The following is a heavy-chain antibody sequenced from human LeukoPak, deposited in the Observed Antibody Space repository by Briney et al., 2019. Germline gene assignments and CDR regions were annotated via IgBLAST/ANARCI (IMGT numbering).Heavy chain of an antibody. CDR3: ARAFAPGIRKALWFGDSL. V-gene: IGHV3-21*01. CDR1: GFTFSKHG. D-gene: IGHD3-10*01. CDR2: ISSSGTYI. J-gene: IGHJ4*02. Sequence: PGGSLRLSCEGSGFTFSKHGLNWVRQAPGKGLEWVSSISSSGTYIYYADSLKGRFTISKDTSNNTLSLQMNSLGGDDTGVYYCARAFAPGIRKALWFGDSLRGQGTLVTVSS.